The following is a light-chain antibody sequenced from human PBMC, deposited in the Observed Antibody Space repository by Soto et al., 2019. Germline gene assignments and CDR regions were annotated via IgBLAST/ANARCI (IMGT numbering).Light chain of an antibody. CDR2: EVS. J-gene: IGLJ1*01. Sequence: QSVLAQPPSVSGSPGQSVTISCTGTSSDVGSYNRVSWYQQSPGTAPKLMIYEVSNRPSGVPDRFSGSKSGNTASLTISGLQAEDEVDYYCSSDTCSITLYVFGTGTNVTVL. V-gene: IGLV2-18*02. CDR1: SSDVGSYNR. CDR3: SSDTCSITLYV.